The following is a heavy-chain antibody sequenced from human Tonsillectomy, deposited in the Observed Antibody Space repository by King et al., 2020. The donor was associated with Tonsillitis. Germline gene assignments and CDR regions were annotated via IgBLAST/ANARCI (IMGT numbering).Heavy chain of an antibody. CDR2: IRSKAYGGTT. V-gene: IGHV3-49*04. D-gene: IGHD2-8*01. Sequence: VQLVESGGGLVQPGRSLRLSCTASGFTFGDYAMSWVRQAPGKGLEWVGFIRSKAYGGTTEYAASVKGRFTISRDDSKSIAYLQMNSLKTEDTAVYYCTRVGGYCTNGVCSQFIDYWGQGTLVTVSS. CDR3: TRVGGYCTNGVCSQFIDY. J-gene: IGHJ4*02. CDR1: GFTFGDYA.